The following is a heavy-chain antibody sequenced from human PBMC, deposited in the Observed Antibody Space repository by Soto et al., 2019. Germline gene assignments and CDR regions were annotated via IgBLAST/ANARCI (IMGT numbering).Heavy chain of an antibody. V-gene: IGHV1-3*01. CDR1: GYSFSTHA. J-gene: IGHJ6*02. Sequence: ASVKVSCKASGYSFSTHAMHWVRQAPGQGLEWMGWISGGNGNTKYSQKFRDRVTITRDTSASTGYMELSSLRSEDTAVYYCARGKGMEENYYYYGMDVWGQGTTVTSP. D-gene: IGHD1-1*01. CDR3: ARGKGMEENYYYYGMDV. CDR2: ISGGNGNT.